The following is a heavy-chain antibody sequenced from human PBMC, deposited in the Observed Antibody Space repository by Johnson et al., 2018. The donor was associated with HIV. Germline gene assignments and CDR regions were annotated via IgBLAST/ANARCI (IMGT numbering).Heavy chain of an antibody. CDR2: ISSRGSTI. D-gene: IGHD3-16*02. CDR1: GFTFSNAW. J-gene: IGHJ3*01. CDR3: VRGGLGYQNFHDRFDV. Sequence: QVQLVESGGGLVKPGGSLRLSCAASGFTFSNAWMSWIRQAPGKGLEWVSFISSRGSTIYYAASVKGRFTISRDNAKNSLYLQMDSLRPEDTALYYCVRGGLGYQNFHDRFDVWGQGTVVTVSS. V-gene: IGHV3-11*01.